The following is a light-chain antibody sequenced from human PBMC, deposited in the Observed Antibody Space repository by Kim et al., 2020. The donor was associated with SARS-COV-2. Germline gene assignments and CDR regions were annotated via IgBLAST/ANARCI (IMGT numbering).Light chain of an antibody. J-gene: IGKJ1*01. V-gene: IGKV1-39*01. CDR1: QTVGSH. Sequence: DIQMTQSPLSLSASVGDTVTITCRASQTVGSHLNWFQNKPGKVPKLLIFGASNLQRGAPSRFSTSGSGTDFTLTISSLQPEDCVTYYGQQTYSTPTFGPGTKV. CDR3: QQTYSTPT. CDR2: GAS.